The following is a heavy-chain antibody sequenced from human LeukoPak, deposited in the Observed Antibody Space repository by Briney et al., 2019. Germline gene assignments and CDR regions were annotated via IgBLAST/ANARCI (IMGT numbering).Heavy chain of an antibody. D-gene: IGHD4-23*01. J-gene: IGHJ3*02. CDR3: ARGIVYGGAFDI. Sequence: SETLSLTCTVSGGSISSYYWSWIRQPPGKGLEWIGYIYYSGSTNYNPSLKSRVTISVDTSKNQFSLKLSSVTAADTAVYYCARGIVYGGAFDIWGQGTMVTVSS. CDR2: IYYSGST. CDR1: GGSISSYY. V-gene: IGHV4-59*01.